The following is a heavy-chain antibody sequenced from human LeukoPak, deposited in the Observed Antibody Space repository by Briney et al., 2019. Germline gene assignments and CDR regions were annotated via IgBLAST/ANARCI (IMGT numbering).Heavy chain of an antibody. V-gene: IGHV3-30*04. CDR1: GLTFSSYA. Sequence: GGSLRLSCAAPGLTFSSYAMHWVRQAPGKGLEWVAVISYDGSNKYYADSVKGRFTISRDNSKNTLYLQMNSLRAEDTAVYYCARDPGYSSSCFDYWGQGTLVTVSS. CDR3: ARDPGYSSSCFDY. J-gene: IGHJ4*02. CDR2: ISYDGSNK. D-gene: IGHD6-13*01.